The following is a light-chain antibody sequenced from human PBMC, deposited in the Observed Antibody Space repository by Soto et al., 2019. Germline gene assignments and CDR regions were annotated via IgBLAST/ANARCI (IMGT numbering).Light chain of an antibody. J-gene: IGKJ1*01. V-gene: IGKV3-15*01. CDR3: QQYDSWPRT. CDR2: GAS. Sequence: MTQSPGTLSLSPWERATLSCRASQSVSSRHLAWYQQKPGQAPRLLIYGASTRATGIPARFSGSGSGTEFTLTISSLQSEDFAVYYCQQYDSWPRTFGQGTKVDIK. CDR1: QSVSSRH.